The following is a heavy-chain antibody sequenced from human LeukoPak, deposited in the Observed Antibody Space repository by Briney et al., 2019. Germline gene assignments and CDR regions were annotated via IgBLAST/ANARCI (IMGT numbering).Heavy chain of an antibody. CDR2: INPSGGST. CDR3: ARESSDFWSGYHDAFDI. V-gene: IGHV1-46*01. CDR1: GYTFTSYY. Sequence: ASVKVSCKASGYTFTSYYMHWVRQAPGQGLEWMGIINPSGGSTSYAQKFQGRVTMTRDMSTSTVYMELSSLRSEDTAVYYCARESSDFWSGYHDAFDIWGQGTMVTVSS. D-gene: IGHD3-3*01. J-gene: IGHJ3*02.